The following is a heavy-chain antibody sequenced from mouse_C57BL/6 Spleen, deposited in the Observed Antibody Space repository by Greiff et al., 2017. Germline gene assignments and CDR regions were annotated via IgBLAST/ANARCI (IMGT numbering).Heavy chain of an antibody. CDR2: IYPRSGNT. V-gene: IGHV1-81*01. D-gene: IGHD2-1*01. CDR3: ARGDLLWAYFDV. CDR1: GYTFTSYG. J-gene: IGHJ1*03. Sequence: VKLMESGAELARPGASVKLSCKASGYTFTSYGISWVKQRTGQGLEWIGEIYPRSGNTYYNEKFKGKATLTADKSSSTAYMELRSLTSEDSAVYFCARGDLLWAYFDVWGTGTTVTVSS.